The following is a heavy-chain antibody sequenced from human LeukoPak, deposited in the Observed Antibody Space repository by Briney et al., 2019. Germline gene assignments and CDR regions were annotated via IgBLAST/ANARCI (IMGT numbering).Heavy chain of an antibody. CDR3: ARELNTDYGFDY. V-gene: IGHV3-30*04. CDR2: ISYDGSNK. D-gene: IGHD4-17*01. CDR1: GFTFSSYA. Sequence: PGGSLRLSCAASGFTFSSYAMHWVRQAPGKGLEWVAVISYDGSNKYYADSVKGRFTISRDNCKNTLYLQMNSLRAEDTAVYYCARELNTDYGFDYWGQGTLVTVSS. J-gene: IGHJ4*02.